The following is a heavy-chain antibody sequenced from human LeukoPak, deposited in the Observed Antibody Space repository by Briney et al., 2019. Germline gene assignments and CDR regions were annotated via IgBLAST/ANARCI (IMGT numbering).Heavy chain of an antibody. CDR2: INPNSGGT. CDR3: ARDLSDDAFDI. CDR1: GYTFTDYY. J-gene: IGHJ3*02. Sequence: ASVKVSCKAPGYTFTDYYMHWVRQAPGQGLEWMGWINPNSGGTNYAQKFQGRVTMTRDTSISTAYMELSRLRSDDTAVYYCARDLSDDAFDIWGQGTMVTVSS. V-gene: IGHV1-2*02.